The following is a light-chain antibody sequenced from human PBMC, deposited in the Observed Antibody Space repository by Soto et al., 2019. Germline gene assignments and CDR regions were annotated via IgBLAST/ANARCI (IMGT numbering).Light chain of an antibody. J-gene: IGLJ2*01. Sequence: QSVLTQPASVSGSPGQKVTISCSGSSSNIGNNYVSWYQQLPGTAPKLLIYDNNKRPSGIPDRFSGSKSGTSGTLDITGLQTGDEADYYCATWDASLPGEVFGGGTKVTVL. CDR1: SSNIGNNY. CDR3: ATWDASLPGEV. V-gene: IGLV1-51*01. CDR2: DNN.